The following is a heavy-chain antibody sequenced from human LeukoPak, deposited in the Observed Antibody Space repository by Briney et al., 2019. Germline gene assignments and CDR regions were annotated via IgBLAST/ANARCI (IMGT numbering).Heavy chain of an antibody. D-gene: IGHD3-3*01. J-gene: IGHJ4*02. CDR2: ISAYNGNT. V-gene: IGHV1-18*01. CDR1: GYTFTSYG. CDR3: ARGGFLEWYDLGY. Sequence: ASVKVSCKASGYTFTSYGISWARQAPGQGLEWMGWISAYNGNTNYAQKFQGRVTMTRDTSISTAYMELSRLRSDDTAVYYCARGGFLEWYDLGYWGQGTLVTVSS.